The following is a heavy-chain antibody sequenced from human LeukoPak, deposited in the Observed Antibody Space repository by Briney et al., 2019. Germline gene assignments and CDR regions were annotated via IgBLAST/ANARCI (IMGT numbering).Heavy chain of an antibody. J-gene: IGHJ4*02. V-gene: IGHV1-46*01. CDR2: INPSGAST. CDR3: AREVGYCTGGSCPGY. D-gene: IGHD2-15*01. Sequence: ASVKVSCKASGYSFTAFYIHWVRQAPGQGLEWMGMINPSGASTNYEQKFQGRVTMTRDTSTNTVYMEVSSLRAEDTAVYYCAREVGYCTGGSCPGYWGQGTRVTVSS. CDR1: GYSFTAFY.